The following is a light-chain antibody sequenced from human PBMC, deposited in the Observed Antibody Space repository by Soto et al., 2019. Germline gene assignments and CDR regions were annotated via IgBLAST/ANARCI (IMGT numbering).Light chain of an antibody. V-gene: IGKV1-39*01. CDR1: QSISNY. CDR2: AAS. J-gene: IGKJ1*01. CDR3: QQSYSTTRT. Sequence: DLQMTQSPSSMYASVGDRVTIDCRASQSISNYLNWYQQKPGKAPKLLIYAASILQRVVPSRFSGSGSGTEFTLTISSLQPEDFTTYCCQQSYSTTRTLGHGTKVELK.